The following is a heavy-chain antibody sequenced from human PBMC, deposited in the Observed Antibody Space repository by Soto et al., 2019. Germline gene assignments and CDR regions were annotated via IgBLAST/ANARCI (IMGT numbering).Heavy chain of an antibody. D-gene: IGHD6-19*01. CDR1: GFTFSSYS. Sequence: GGSLRLSCAASGFTFSSYSMNWVRQAPGKGLEWVSYISSSSSTIYYADSVKGRFTISRDNAKNSLYLQMNSLRDEDTAVYYCARDIVAGTVGYYYYYYGMDVWGQGTTVTVSS. CDR2: ISSSSSTI. V-gene: IGHV3-48*02. CDR3: ARDIVAGTVGYYYYYYGMDV. J-gene: IGHJ6*02.